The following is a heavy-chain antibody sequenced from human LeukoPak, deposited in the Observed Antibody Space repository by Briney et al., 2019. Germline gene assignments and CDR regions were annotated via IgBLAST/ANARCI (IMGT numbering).Heavy chain of an antibody. J-gene: IGHJ4*02. CDR2: IYSGGST. D-gene: IGHD6-19*01. CDR1: GFTVSSNY. V-gene: IGHV3-66*01. Sequence: GGSLRLSCAASGFTVSSNYMSWVRQAPGKGLEWVSVIYSGGSTYYADSVKDGFTISRDNSKNTVYLQLNSLRAEDTAVYYCAREIVRVAGPKSYFDDWGQGTLVTVSS. CDR3: AREIVRVAGPKSYFDD.